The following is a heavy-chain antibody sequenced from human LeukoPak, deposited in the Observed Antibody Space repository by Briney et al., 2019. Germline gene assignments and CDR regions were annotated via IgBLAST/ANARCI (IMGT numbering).Heavy chain of an antibody. J-gene: IGHJ4*02. D-gene: IGHD2-21*02. CDR3: ARHVYGPHSGTYCGGDCYSLLVFDY. Sequence: SETLSLTCTVSGGSISSYYWSWIRQPPGKGLEWIGYIYYSGSTNYNPSLKGRVTISVDTSKNQFSLKLSSVTAADTAVYYCARHVYGPHSGTYCGGDCYSLLVFDYWGQGTLVTVSS. V-gene: IGHV4-59*08. CDR1: GGSISSYY. CDR2: IYYSGST.